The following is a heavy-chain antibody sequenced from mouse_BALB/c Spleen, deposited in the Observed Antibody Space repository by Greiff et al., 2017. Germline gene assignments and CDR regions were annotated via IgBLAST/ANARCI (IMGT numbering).Heavy chain of an antibody. V-gene: IGHV6-6*02. Sequence: EVQRVESGGGLVQPGGSMKLSCVASGFTFSNYWMNWVRQSPEKGLEWVAEIRLKSNNYATHYAESVKGRFTISRDDSKSSVYLQMNNLRAEDTGIYYCTRWDVAWFAYWGQGTLVTVSA. CDR1: GFTFSNYW. CDR3: TRWDVAWFAY. D-gene: IGHD4-1*01. J-gene: IGHJ3*01. CDR2: IRLKSNNYAT.